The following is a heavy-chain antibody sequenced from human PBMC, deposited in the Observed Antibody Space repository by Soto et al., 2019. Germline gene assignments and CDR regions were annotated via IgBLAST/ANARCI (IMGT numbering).Heavy chain of an antibody. V-gene: IGHV3-23*01. CDR3: ARGSTDSYPGSRIFDL. CDR2: ITDTGGDT. D-gene: IGHD3-10*01. Sequence: PGGSLRLSCVASGITFGGRAMSWVRQAPGEGLEWVSTITDTGGDTKYADSVRGRFTMSRDNSKKTLYLQMNSLRVEDSALYYCARGSTDSYPGSRIFDLWGRGTLVTVSS. J-gene: IGHJ4*02. CDR1: GITFGGRA.